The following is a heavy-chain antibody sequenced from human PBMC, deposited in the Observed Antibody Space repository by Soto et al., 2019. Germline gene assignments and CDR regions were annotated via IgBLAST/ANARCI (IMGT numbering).Heavy chain of an antibody. V-gene: IGHV1-69*01. CDR2: LIPIFGTA. Sequence: QVQLVQSGAEVKKPGSSVKVSCKASGGTFSSYAISWVRQAPGQGLEWMGGLIPIFGTANYAQKFQCRVTITADESTSTAYMELSSLRSEDTAVYYCARDRPSYDSSGYPHSYYFDYWGQGTLVTVS. CDR1: GGTFSSYA. CDR3: ARDRPSYDSSGYPHSYYFDY. J-gene: IGHJ4*02. D-gene: IGHD3-22*01.